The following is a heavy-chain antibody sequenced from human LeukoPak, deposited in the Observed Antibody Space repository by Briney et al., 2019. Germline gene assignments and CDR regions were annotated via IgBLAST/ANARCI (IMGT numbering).Heavy chain of an antibody. CDR2: INWNGGST. CDR3: ARDLDYDSSGYYQPFDY. Sequence: GGSLRLSCAASGFTFSAYWMSWVRQAPGKGLEWVSGINWNGGSTGYADSVKGRFTISRDNAKNSLYLQMNSLRAEDTALYYCARDLDYDSSGYYQPFDYWGQGTLVTVSS. V-gene: IGHV3-20*04. D-gene: IGHD3-22*01. CDR1: GFTFSAYW. J-gene: IGHJ4*02.